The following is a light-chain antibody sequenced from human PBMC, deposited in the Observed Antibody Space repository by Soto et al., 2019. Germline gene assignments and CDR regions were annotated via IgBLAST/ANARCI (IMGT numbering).Light chain of an antibody. Sequence: EIVMTQYPATLSVSPGERATLSCRASQTLYNNLAWYQQKLGQAPSLLIYGASARATDIPARFSGSGYGTEFTLTISGLQSEDFAIYYCQQYRDWPLTFGGGTKVEIK. J-gene: IGKJ4*01. CDR3: QQYRDWPLT. CDR2: GAS. V-gene: IGKV3-15*01. CDR1: QTLYNN.